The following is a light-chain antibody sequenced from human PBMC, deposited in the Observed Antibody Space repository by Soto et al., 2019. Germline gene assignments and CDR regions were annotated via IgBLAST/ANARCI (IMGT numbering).Light chain of an antibody. CDR2: GAS. CDR1: QSVRSSY. J-gene: IGKJ1*01. CDR3: QQYGSSSWT. V-gene: IGKV3-20*01. Sequence: EIVLTQSPGTLSLPPGERATLSCRASQSVRSSYLAWYQQKFGQAPRLLIYGASSRATGIPDRFSGSGSGTDFTLTISRLEPEDFAVYYCQQYGSSSWTFGQGTKEEIK.